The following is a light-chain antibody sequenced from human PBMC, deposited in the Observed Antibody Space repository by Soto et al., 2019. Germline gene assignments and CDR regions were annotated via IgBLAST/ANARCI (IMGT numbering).Light chain of an antibody. J-gene: IGKJ4*01. Sequence: EIVMTQSPATLSVSPGDRANLSCRASQSVSSSLAWYQQIPGQAPRLLIYDASTRAIGIPARFGGSGSGTEFTLTISSLQSEDFAVYYCQQYNNWPPLTFGGGTKVELK. CDR2: DAS. CDR1: QSVSSS. CDR3: QQYNNWPPLT. V-gene: IGKV3-15*01.